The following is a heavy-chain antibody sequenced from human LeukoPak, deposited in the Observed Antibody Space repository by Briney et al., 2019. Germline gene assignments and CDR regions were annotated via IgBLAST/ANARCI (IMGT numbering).Heavy chain of an antibody. CDR2: IHYSGST. CDR3: ARGYSSGWYSNYYYYGMDV. V-gene: IGHV4-59*01. D-gene: IGHD6-19*01. J-gene: IGHJ6*02. Sequence: SETLSLTCTVSGVSITSYYWSWIRQPPGKGLEWIGYIHYSGSTSYNPSLKSRVTISVDTSKNQFSLQLSSVTAADTAVYYCARGYSSGWYSNYYYYGMDVWGQGTTVTVSS. CDR1: GVSITSYY.